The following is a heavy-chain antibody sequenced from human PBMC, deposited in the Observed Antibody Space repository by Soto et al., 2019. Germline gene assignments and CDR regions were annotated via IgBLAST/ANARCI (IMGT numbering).Heavy chain of an antibody. D-gene: IGHD6-6*01. CDR2: IIPILGIA. J-gene: IGHJ6*03. V-gene: IGHV1-69*02. CDR3: ASTPYSSSYYYYYYYMDV. CDR1: GGTFSSYT. Sequence: SVKVSCKASGGTFSSYTISWVRQAPGQGLEWMGRIIPILGIANYAQKFQGRVTITADKSTSTAYMELSSLRSEDTAVYYCASTPYSSSYYYYYYYMDVWGKGTTVTVSS.